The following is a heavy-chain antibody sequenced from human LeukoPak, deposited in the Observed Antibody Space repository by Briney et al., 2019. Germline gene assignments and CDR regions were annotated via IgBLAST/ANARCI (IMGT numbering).Heavy chain of an antibody. CDR1: GGSISSYY. J-gene: IGHJ4*02. Sequence: SETLSLTCTVSGGSISSYYWSWIRQPPGKGLGWIGYIYYSGSTNYNPSLKSRVTISVDTSKNQFSLKLSSVTAADTAVYYCASKAYYYDSSGYSPFDYWGQGTLVTVSS. V-gene: IGHV4-59*01. CDR3: ASKAYYYDSSGYSPFDY. D-gene: IGHD3-22*01. CDR2: IYYSGST.